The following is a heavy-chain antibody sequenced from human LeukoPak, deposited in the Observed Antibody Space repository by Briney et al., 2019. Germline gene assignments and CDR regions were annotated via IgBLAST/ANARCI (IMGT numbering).Heavy chain of an antibody. Sequence: GSLRLSCAASGFTFSSYAMSWVRQAPGKGLEWVSTISGSGGSTYYADSVKGHFTISRDNSKNTLYLQMSSLRAEDTAVYYCAKDANWGFEYWGQGTLVTVSS. CDR2: ISGSGGST. V-gene: IGHV3-23*01. J-gene: IGHJ4*02. CDR1: GFTFSSYA. D-gene: IGHD7-27*01. CDR3: AKDANWGFEY.